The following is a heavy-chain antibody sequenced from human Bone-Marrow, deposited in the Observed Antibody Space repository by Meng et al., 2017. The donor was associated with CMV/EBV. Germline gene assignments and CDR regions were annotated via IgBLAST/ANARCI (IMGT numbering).Heavy chain of an antibody. J-gene: IGHJ4*02. CDR3: ARRLPYSSGRTVDY. CDR2: INHSGST. V-gene: IGHV4-34*01. D-gene: IGHD6-19*01. CDR1: GGSFSGYY. Sequence: SETLSLTCAVYGGSFSGYYWSWIRQPPGKGLEWIGEINHSGSTNYNPSLKSRVTISVDTSKNQFSLKLNSVTAADTAVYYCARRLPYSSGRTVDYWGQGTRVTVSS.